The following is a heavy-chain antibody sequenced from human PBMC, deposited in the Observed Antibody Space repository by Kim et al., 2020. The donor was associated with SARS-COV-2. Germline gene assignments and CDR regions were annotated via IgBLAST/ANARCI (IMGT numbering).Heavy chain of an antibody. V-gene: IGHV3-33*01. CDR1: GFTFSSYG. J-gene: IGHJ6*02. CDR3: ARDTYGKGYYYYGMDV. D-gene: IGHD4-17*01. CDR2: IWYDGSNK. Sequence: GGSLRLSCAASGFTFSSYGMHWVRQAPGKGLEWVAVIWYDGSNKYYADSVKGRFTISRDNSKNTLYLQMNSLRAEDTAVYYCARDTYGKGYYYYGMDVWGQGTTVTVSS.